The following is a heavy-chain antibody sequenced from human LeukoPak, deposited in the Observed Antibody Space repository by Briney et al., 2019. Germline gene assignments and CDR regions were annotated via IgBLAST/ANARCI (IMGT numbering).Heavy chain of an antibody. CDR3: ARPNVDSSFL. J-gene: IGHJ4*02. D-gene: IGHD2/OR15-2a*01. V-gene: IGHV4-39*01. CDR2: IYYSGST. CDR1: GGSITSGSYC. Sequence: PSETLSVTSTASGGSITSGSYCWGWIRQPPGKGLEWIGSIYYSGSTYYNPSLKSRVTISVDTSKNQLSLKLSSVTAADTAVYYCARPNVDSSFLGGQGTLVTVSS.